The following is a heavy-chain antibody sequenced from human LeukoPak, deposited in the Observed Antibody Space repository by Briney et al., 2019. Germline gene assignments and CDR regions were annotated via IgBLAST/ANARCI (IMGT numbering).Heavy chain of an antibody. CDR3: ARDRGTVAFDI. D-gene: IGHD4-17*01. J-gene: IGHJ3*02. V-gene: IGHV3-43*01. CDR1: GFTFDDYT. Sequence: GGSLRLSCAASGFTFDDYTMHWVRQAPGKGLEWVSLISWDGGSTYYADSVKGRFTISRDNAKNTLYLQMNSLRAEDTAVYYCARDRGTVAFDIWGQGTMVTVSS. CDR2: ISWDGGST.